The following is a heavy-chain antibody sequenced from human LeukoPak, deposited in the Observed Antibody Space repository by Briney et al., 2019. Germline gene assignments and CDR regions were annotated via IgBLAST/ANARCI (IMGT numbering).Heavy chain of an antibody. CDR3: VRATAGYSPSFDS. Sequence: GGSLRLSCVASGITFSSYSFNWVRQAPGKGLEWVSYISGTSDFIYYADSVKGRFTISRDNARNSLYLQMNSLRGEDTAVYYCVRATAGYSPSFDSWGQGTLLTVSS. CDR2: ISGTSDFI. D-gene: IGHD5-12*01. J-gene: IGHJ4*02. V-gene: IGHV3-21*05. CDR1: GITFSSYS.